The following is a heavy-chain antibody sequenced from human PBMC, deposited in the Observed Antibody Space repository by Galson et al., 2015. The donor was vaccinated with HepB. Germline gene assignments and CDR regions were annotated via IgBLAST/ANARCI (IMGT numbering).Heavy chain of an antibody. Sequence: SVKVSCKASGYTLTQYSISWVRQAPGQRPEWMGWISGYNGNTYYADNLKGRVTMTTDISTSTAYLELRSLRSDDTAIYYCVRDRIRSQYFDYWGQGTLVTVSS. CDR1: GYTLTQYS. J-gene: IGHJ4*02. CDR2: ISGYNGNT. V-gene: IGHV1-18*04. D-gene: IGHD2/OR15-2a*01. CDR3: VRDRIRSQYFDY.